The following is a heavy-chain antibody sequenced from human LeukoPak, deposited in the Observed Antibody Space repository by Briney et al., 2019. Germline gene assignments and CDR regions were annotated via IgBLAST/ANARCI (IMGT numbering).Heavy chain of an antibody. CDR3: SEDGTPPLIVATENYYYYYMDV. D-gene: IGHD5-12*01. V-gene: IGHV3-30*02. CDR1: GFTFSTYG. CDR2: MHYDGNIK. Sequence: GGSLRLSCAASGFTFSTYGMHWVRQAPGKGLEWVAFMHYDGNIKYYADSVKGRFTISRDNSKNTLYLQMNSLRAEDTAVYYCSEDGTPPLIVATENYYYYYMDVWGKGTTVTVSS. J-gene: IGHJ6*03.